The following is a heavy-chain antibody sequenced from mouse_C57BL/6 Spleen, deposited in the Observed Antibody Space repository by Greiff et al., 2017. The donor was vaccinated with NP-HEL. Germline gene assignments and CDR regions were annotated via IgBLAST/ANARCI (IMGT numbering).Heavy chain of an antibody. CDR2: IRSKSNNYAT. J-gene: IGHJ3*01. V-gene: IGHV10-1*01. D-gene: IGHD3-2*02. CDR3: VCQGSSGYAFAY. Sequence: EVQLVESGGGLVQPKGSLKLSCAASGFSFNTYAMNWVRQAPGKGLEWVARIRSKSNNYATYYADSGKARFTISRDDSESMLYLQMNNINTEDTAMYYCVCQGSSGYAFAYWGQGTLVTVSS. CDR1: GFSFNTYA.